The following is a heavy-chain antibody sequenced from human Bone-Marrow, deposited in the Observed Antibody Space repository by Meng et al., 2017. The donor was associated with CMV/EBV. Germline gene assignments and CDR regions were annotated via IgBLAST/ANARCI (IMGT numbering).Heavy chain of an antibody. Sequence: GESLKISCAASGFTFSSYAMSWVRQAPGKGLEWVSAISGSGGSTYYADSVKGRFTISRDNSKNTLYLQMNSLKTEDTAVYYCTTDGQQLALSYYGMDVWGQGTTVTVSS. V-gene: IGHV3-23*01. CDR3: TTDGQQLALSYYGMDV. CDR2: ISGSGGST. J-gene: IGHJ6*02. CDR1: GFTFSSYA. D-gene: IGHD6-13*01.